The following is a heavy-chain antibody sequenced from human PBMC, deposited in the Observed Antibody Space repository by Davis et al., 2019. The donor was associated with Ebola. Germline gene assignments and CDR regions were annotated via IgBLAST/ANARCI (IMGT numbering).Heavy chain of an antibody. J-gene: IGHJ5*02. CDR1: GYSFTSYG. Sequence: SVKVSCKASGYSFTSYGITWVRQAPGQGLEWLGWINPHNGDTNYAQNFQGRVTMTRDTSISTAYMELSRLRYDDTAVYYCARAIVAGNWFDPWGQGTLVTVSS. CDR2: INPHNGDT. CDR3: ARAIVAGNWFDP. V-gene: IGHV1-2*02. D-gene: IGHD5-12*01.